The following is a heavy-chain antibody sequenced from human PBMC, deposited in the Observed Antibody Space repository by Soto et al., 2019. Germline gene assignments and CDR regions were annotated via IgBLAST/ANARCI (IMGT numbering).Heavy chain of an antibody. Sequence: PSEALSLTCAVYGWSVSGYFWSWIRQPPGKGLEWIGEINHSGTTSYSPSLDSRVTTSVDTSKNQFSLRLSSVTAADTAIYYCARRYCSDSYCSYFDYWGRGTLVTVSS. CDR2: INHSGTT. D-gene: IGHD2-15*01. CDR3: ARRYCSDSYCSYFDY. V-gene: IGHV4-34*01. CDR1: GWSVSGYF. J-gene: IGHJ4*02.